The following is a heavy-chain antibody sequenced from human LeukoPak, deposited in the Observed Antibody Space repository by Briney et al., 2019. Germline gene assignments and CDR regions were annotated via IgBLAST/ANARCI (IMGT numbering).Heavy chain of an antibody. D-gene: IGHD3-10*01. CDR1: GFTLSSYA. CDR2: ISGSGGRT. CDR3: AKGPRTVRFGDRHKGIFDY. J-gene: IGHJ4*02. V-gene: IGHV3-23*01. Sequence: GGSLRLSCAASGFTLSSYAMSWVRQAPGKGLEWVSDISGSGGRTYYVDSVKGRFTISRDNGKNMLYLQMNSLRAEDTAVYYCAKGPRTVRFGDRHKGIFDYWGQGTLVTVSS.